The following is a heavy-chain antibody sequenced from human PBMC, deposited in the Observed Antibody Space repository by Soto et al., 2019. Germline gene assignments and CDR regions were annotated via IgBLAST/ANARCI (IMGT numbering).Heavy chain of an antibody. D-gene: IGHD2-21*02. J-gene: IGHJ4*02. Sequence: ASVKVSCKASGYTFTGYYMHWVRQAPGQRLEWMGWINPSNGGTKYAQKFQGRVTITRDTSMSTAYMELSSLRSEDTAVYYCARSIVVVTALDYWGQGTLVTV. CDR1: GYTFTGYY. CDR2: INPSNGGT. V-gene: IGHV1-2*02. CDR3: ARSIVVVTALDY.